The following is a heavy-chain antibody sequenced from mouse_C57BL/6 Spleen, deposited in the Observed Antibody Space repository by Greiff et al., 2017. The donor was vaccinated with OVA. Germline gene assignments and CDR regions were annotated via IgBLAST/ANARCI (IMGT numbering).Heavy chain of an antibody. CDR3: ARAYDYDGYYFDD. V-gene: IGHV5-4*01. CDR1: GFTFSSYA. D-gene: IGHD2-4*01. Sequence: DVHLVESGGGLVKPGGSLKLSCAASGFTFSSYAMSWVRQTPEKRLEWVATISDGGSYTYYPDNVKGRFTISRDNAKNNLYLQMSHLKSEDTAMYYCARAYDYDGYYFDDWGQGTTLTVSS. CDR2: ISDGGSYT. J-gene: IGHJ2*01.